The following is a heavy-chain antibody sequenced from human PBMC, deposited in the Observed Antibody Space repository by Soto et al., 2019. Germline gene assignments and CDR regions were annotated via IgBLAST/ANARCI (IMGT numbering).Heavy chain of an antibody. V-gene: IGHV4-59*01. CDR2: IYYSGST. J-gene: IGHJ5*02. CDR1: GGSISSYY. Sequence: SETLSLTCTVSGGSISSYYRGWIRQPPGKGLEWIGYIYYSGSTNYNNSLKSRVTIAVDTSKNQFSLKLSSVTAADTAVYYCARGRSSSWYEVDWFDPWGQGTLVTVSS. D-gene: IGHD6-13*01. CDR3: ARGRSSSWYEVDWFDP.